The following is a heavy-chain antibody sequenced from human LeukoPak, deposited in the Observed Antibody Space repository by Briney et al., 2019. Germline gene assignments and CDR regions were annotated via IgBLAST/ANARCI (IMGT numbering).Heavy chain of an antibody. CDR3: ARWSYGYPPYYYGMDV. J-gene: IGHJ6*02. CDR1: GFIFSSYSMN. CDR2: IYYSGST. Sequence: PGGSLRLSCAASGFIFSSYSMNWVRQPPGKGLEWIGSIYYSGSTYYNPSLKSRVTISVDTSKNQFSLKLSSVTAADTAVYYCARWSYGYPPYYYGMDVWGQGTTVTVSS. D-gene: IGHD5-18*01. V-gene: IGHV4-39*01.